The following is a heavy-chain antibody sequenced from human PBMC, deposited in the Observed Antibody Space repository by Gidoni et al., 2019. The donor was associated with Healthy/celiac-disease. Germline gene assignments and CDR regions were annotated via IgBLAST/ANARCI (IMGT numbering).Heavy chain of an antibody. CDR3: ARGGIADDACDI. Sequence: EVQLVESGGVVVQPGGSLRLPCAASGFAFDDYTMHWVRQAPGKGLEWVSLISWDGGSTYYADSVKGRFTISRDNSKNSLYLQMNSLRTEDTALYYCARGGIADDACDIWGQGTMVTVSS. J-gene: IGHJ3*02. V-gene: IGHV3-43*01. CDR1: GFAFDDYT. CDR2: ISWDGGST. D-gene: IGHD6-13*01.